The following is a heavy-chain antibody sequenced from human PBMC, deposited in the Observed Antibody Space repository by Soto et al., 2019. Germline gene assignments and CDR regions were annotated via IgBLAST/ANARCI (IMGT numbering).Heavy chain of an antibody. Sequence: SETLSLTCTVSGGSISSGDYYWGWIRQPPGKGLEWIGYIYYSGSTYYNPSLKSRVTISVDTSKNQFSLKLSSVTAADTAVYYCARERRDSSGYYYEGDWFDPWGQGTLVTVSS. D-gene: IGHD3-22*01. CDR1: GGSISSGDYY. J-gene: IGHJ5*02. V-gene: IGHV4-30-4*01. CDR3: ARERRDSSGYYYEGDWFDP. CDR2: IYYSGST.